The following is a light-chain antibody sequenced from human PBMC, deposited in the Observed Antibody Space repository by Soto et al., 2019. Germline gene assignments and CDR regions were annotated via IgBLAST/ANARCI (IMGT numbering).Light chain of an antibody. CDR1: QSLLHSNGKNY. Sequence: DIVMTQSPLSLPVTPGEPASISYRSSQSLLHSNGKNYVDWYLQKPGQSPQLLIYLASTRASGVPDRFSGSGSGTDFTLRISRVEAGYVGIYYCLQALQTPRTFGQGTKVEIK. V-gene: IGKV2-28*01. CDR2: LAS. CDR3: LQALQTPRT. J-gene: IGKJ2*01.